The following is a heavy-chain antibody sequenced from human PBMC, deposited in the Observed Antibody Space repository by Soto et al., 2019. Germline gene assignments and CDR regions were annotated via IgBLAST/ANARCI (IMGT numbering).Heavy chain of an antibody. J-gene: IGHJ4*02. CDR3: ARDRQWEPLLY. CDR1: GYTFRNYG. D-gene: IGHD1-26*01. V-gene: IGHV1-18*01. CDR2: GSAYNRNS. Sequence: QVQLVQSGSEVKKPGASVRVTCKASGYTFRNYGISWVREAPGQGLEWMGWGSAYNRNSNYAQKFEDRVIMTADTATSTAYLELRGLRSDDTAIYYCARDRQWEPLLYWGQGTLVTVSS.